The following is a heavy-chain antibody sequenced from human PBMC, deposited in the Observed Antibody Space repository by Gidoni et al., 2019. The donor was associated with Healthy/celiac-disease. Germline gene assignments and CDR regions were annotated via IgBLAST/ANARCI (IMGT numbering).Heavy chain of an antibody. CDR3: TTGLYSGSYYAFDI. V-gene: IGHV3-15*01. D-gene: IGHD1-26*01. Sequence: EVQLLEAGGGSVKPGGSLRLSCAAPGSTCHNTWMCWVRQAPGKGLEWVGRIKRKTDGGTTDYAAPVKGRFTISRDDSKNTLYLLMHSLKTEDTAVYYCTTGLYSGSYYAFDIWGQGTMVTVSS. J-gene: IGHJ3*02. CDR2: IKRKTDGGTT. CDR1: GSTCHNTW.